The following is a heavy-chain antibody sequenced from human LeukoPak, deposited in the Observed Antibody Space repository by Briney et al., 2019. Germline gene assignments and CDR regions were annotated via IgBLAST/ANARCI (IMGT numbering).Heavy chain of an antibody. CDR2: TYYRSKWYN. Sequence: SQTLSLTCAISGDSVSSNSAAWNWIRQSPSRGLEWLGRTYYRSKWYNDYAVSVKSRITINPDTSKNQFSLQLNSVTPEDTAVYYCARDRIGGKWLVRPAVLYGMDVWGQGTTVTVSS. CDR1: GDSVSSNSAA. D-gene: IGHD6-19*01. V-gene: IGHV6-1*01. J-gene: IGHJ6*02. CDR3: ARDRIGGKWLVRPAVLYGMDV.